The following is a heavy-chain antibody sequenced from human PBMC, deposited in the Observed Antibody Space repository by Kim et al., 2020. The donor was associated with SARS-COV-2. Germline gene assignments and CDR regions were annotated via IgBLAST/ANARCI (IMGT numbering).Heavy chain of an antibody. J-gene: IGHJ4*01. V-gene: IGHV3-74*01. CDR1: GFTFNNFW. CDR2: VSGDXNSY. Sequence: GGSLRLSCAASGFTFNNFWIHWVRQGPGTGLVYVSGVSGDXNSYWYADSVKGRFTISRDNAKNTVFLHMNSLRAXXTAMYFCARXRRTPSADYYFDYWG. CDR3: ARXRRTPSADYYFDY. D-gene: IGHD2-15*01.